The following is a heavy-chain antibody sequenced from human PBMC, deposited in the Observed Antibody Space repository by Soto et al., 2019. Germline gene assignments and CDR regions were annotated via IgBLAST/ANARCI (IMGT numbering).Heavy chain of an antibody. CDR2: ISGSNNNI. Sequence: LRLSCAASGFTLRNYEMNWVRQAPGKGLEWISKISGSNNNIYYADSVRGRFTISRDNAKNSLYLQMNSLRAEDTAIYYCASERLCGADCYFFDNWGQGTQVTVSS. D-gene: IGHD2-21*02. CDR1: GFTLRNYE. V-gene: IGHV3-48*03. CDR3: ASERLCGADCYFFDN. J-gene: IGHJ4*02.